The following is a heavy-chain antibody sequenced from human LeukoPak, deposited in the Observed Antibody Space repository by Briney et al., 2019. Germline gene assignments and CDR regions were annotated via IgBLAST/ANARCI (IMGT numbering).Heavy chain of an antibody. J-gene: IGHJ3*02. Sequence: GASVKVSCKASGYTFTDYYIHWVRQAPGQGLEWMGWINPKTGSTNYPQKFQGRVTMTRDTSISTVNMELSGLRSDDTAVYFCARDLDDAFDTWGQGTMVTVSS. D-gene: IGHD1-1*01. CDR1: GYTFTDYY. CDR3: ARDLDDAFDT. CDR2: INPKTGST. V-gene: IGHV1-2*02.